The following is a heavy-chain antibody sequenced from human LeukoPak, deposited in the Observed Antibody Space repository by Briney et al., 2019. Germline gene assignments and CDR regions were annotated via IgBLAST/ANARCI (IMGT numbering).Heavy chain of an antibody. D-gene: IGHD5-18*01. CDR2: ITNSCDKA. V-gene: IGHV3-23*01. CDR3: AKAGYSFGLDS. CDR1: GFNFIIYA. Sequence: GGSLRLSCAASGFNFIIYAMVWVRQAPGKGPEGVSSITNSCDKAYYADSVKGRFTISRDNPKNTLYLQMNSLRAEDTALYYCAKAGYSFGLDSWGQGTLVTVSS. J-gene: IGHJ4*02.